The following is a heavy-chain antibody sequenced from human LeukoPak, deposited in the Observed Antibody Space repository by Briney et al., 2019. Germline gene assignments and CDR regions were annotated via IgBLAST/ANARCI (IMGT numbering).Heavy chain of an antibody. V-gene: IGHV4-59*08. CDR1: GGSISSYY. Sequence: SETLSLTCTVSGGSISSYYWSWIRQPPGKGLEWIGYIYYSGSTNYNPSLKSRVTISVGTSKNQFSLKLSSDTAVYYCARHSLIGAYYFDYWGQGTLVTVSS. D-gene: IGHD3-10*01. J-gene: IGHJ4*02. CDR2: IYYSGST. CDR3: ARHSLIGAYYFDY.